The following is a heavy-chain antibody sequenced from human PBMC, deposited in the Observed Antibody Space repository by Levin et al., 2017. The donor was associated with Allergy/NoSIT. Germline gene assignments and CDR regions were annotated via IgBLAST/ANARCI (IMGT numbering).Heavy chain of an antibody. D-gene: IGHD1-26*01. J-gene: IGHJ4*02. Sequence: GGSLRLSCAASEFTFTTYSMNWVRQAPGKGLEWVSFISSSSGYMYYADSVKGRFTISRDNAKSSLYLQMNSLRAEDTAVYYCTREGVGATYYFDYWGQGTLVTVSS. CDR3: TREGVGATYYFDY. CDR2: ISSSSGYM. CDR1: EFTFTTYS. V-gene: IGHV3-21*01.